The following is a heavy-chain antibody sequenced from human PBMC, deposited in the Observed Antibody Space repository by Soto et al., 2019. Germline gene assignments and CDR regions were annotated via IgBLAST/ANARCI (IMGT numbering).Heavy chain of an antibody. J-gene: IGHJ5*02. Sequence: QVQLVQSGAEVKEPRASVKVSCKASGYTFTSYDINWVRQATVQGLEWMGWMNPNSGNTGYAQKFQGRVTMIRNTSISTAYMELSSQRSEDTAVYYCASPPRNGCGNWFDPWGQGTLVTVSS. CDR3: ASPPRNGCGNWFDP. CDR2: MNPNSGNT. CDR1: GYTFTSYD. V-gene: IGHV1-8*01.